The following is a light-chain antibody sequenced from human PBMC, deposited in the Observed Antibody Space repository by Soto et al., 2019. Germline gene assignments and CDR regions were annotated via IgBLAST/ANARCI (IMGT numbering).Light chain of an antibody. CDR2: NNS. J-gene: IGLJ2*01. V-gene: IGLV1-44*01. CDR3: AAWDDRLNAVV. CDR1: SSNIGSNT. Sequence: QSVLTQPPSASGTPGQRITISCSGRSSNIGSNTVNWYQHLPGTAPKLLIYNNSQRPSGVPDRFSGSKSGTSASLASSGLQSEDEADYYCAAWDDRLNAVVFGGGTKLTVL.